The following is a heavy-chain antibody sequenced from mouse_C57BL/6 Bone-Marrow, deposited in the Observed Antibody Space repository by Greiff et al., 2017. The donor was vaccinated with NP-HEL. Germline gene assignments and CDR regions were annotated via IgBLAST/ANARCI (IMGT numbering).Heavy chain of an antibody. CDR3: ARDSGYAFDY. CDR1: GYTFTNYW. J-gene: IGHJ2*01. D-gene: IGHD3-2*02. Sequence: QVQLQQPGTELVKPGASVKLSCKASGYTFTNYWLYWVKQRPGQGLEWIGNINPSTGGTNYNEKFKNKATLTVDKSSSTAYMQLSSLTSEDSAVYYCARDSGYAFDYWGQGTTLTVPS. CDR2: INPSTGGT. V-gene: IGHV1-53*01.